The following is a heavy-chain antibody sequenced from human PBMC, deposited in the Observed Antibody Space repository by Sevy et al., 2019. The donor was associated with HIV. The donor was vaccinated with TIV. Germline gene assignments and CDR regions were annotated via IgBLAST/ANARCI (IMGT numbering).Heavy chain of an antibody. CDR3: VKEGGGEGGDH. CDR1: GFSYSSYG. D-gene: IGHD2-21*01. J-gene: IGHJ4*02. CDR2: IQYDGSNK. Sequence: SCAASGFSYSSYGMHWVRQAPGKGLEWVAYIQYDGSNKDYADSVKGRFTISRDNSKNTLDLQMNSLRVEDTAVYYCVKEGGGEGGDHWGQGTLVTVSS. V-gene: IGHV3-30*02.